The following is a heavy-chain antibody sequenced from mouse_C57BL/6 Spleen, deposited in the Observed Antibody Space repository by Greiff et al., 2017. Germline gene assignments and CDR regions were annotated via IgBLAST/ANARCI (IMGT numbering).Heavy chain of an antibody. J-gene: IGHJ4*01. CDR2: SRNKANDYTT. V-gene: IGHV7-1*01. D-gene: IGHD2-5*01. CDR3: TREDSNDAMDY. CDR1: GFTFSDFY. Sequence: EVQRVESGGGLVQSGRSLRLSCATSGFTFSDFYMEWVRQAPGKGLEWIAASRNKANDYTTEYTASGKGRFIVSRVTSQSILYLQKNALRAEDTAIVYCTREDSNDAMDYWGQGTSVTVSS.